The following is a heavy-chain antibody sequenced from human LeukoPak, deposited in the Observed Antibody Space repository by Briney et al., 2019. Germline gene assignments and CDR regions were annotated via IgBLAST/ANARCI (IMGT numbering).Heavy chain of an antibody. CDR1: GSTVSTTY. CDR3: ARHIISSGWYTGFDP. Sequence: GGSLRLSCAVSGSTVSTTYVSWVRQAAGKGLEWVSVIYSGGSTYHGDSVKGRFTMSRDNSKSTFYLQMSSLRAEDTAVYYCARHIISSGWYTGFDPWGQGTLVTVSS. J-gene: IGHJ5*02. D-gene: IGHD6-19*01. V-gene: IGHV3-53*01. CDR2: IYSGGST.